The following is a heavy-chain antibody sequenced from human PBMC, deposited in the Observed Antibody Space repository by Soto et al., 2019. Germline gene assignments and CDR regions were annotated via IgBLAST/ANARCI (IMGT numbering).Heavy chain of an antibody. D-gene: IGHD5-12*01. J-gene: IGHJ4*02. V-gene: IGHV3-74*01. CDR2: INSDGSST. CDR3: ARKILSGYDEAFDY. CDR1: GFTFSSYW. Sequence: EVQLVESGGGLVQPGGSLRLSCAASGFTFSSYWMHWVRQAPGKGLVWVSRINSDGSSTSYADSVKGRFTISRDNAKNTLYLQMNSLRAEDTAVYYCARKILSGYDEAFDYWGQGTLVTVSS.